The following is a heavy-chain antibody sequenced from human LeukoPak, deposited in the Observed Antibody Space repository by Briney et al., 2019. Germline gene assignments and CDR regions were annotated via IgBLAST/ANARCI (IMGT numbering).Heavy chain of an antibody. D-gene: IGHD4-23*01. Sequence: ASVKVSCKASGYTFTGYYMHWVRQAPGQGLECMGWINPNNGGTNYPQKFQGRVTVTRDTSSSTAYMELSRLKSDDTAVYYCARVKDFGGNSNAFDIWGQGTMVVVSS. CDR1: GYTFTGYY. J-gene: IGHJ3*02. CDR3: ARVKDFGGNSNAFDI. V-gene: IGHV1-2*02. CDR2: INPNNGGT.